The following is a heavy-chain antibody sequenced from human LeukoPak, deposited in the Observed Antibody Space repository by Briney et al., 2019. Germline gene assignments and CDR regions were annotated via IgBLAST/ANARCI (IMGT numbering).Heavy chain of an antibody. CDR3: AKSRTGWYGNLFDC. J-gene: IGHJ4*02. CDR1: GFTFSSYG. Sequence: GGSLRLSCAASGFTFSSYGVSWVRQAPGKGLEWVSGISGSGHRTYYADSVKGRFTISRDNSRNTLSLQMNSLRAEDTALYYCAKSRTGWYGNLFDCWGQGTLVTASS. D-gene: IGHD6-19*01. CDR2: ISGSGHRT. V-gene: IGHV3-23*01.